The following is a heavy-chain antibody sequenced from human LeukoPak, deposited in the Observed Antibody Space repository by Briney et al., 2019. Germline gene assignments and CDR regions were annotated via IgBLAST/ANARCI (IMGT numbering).Heavy chain of an antibody. D-gene: IGHD5-24*01. CDR2: IKSDGSST. CDR3: ARDGYNSDFGDY. Sequence: GGSLRLSCAASGFTFSNAWLHWVRQAPGKGLVWVSRIKSDGSSTNYADSVKGRFTISRDNAKNTLYLQMNSLRAEDTAVYYCARDGYNSDFGDYWGQGTLVTVSS. J-gene: IGHJ4*02. V-gene: IGHV3-74*01. CDR1: GFTFSNAW.